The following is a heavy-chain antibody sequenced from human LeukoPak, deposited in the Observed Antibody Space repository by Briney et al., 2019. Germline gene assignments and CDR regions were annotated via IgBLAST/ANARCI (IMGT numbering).Heavy chain of an antibody. J-gene: IGHJ6*02. V-gene: IGHV3-43*02. CDR2: ISGDGGST. Sequence: GGSPRLSCAASGFTFDDYAMHWVRQAPGKGLEWVSLISGDGGSTYYADSVKGRFTISRDNSKNSLYLQMNSLRTEDTALYYCAKDLAARLLFATFQYYYYGMDVWGQGTTVTVSS. CDR3: AKDLAARLLFATFQYYYYGMDV. CDR1: GFTFDDYA. D-gene: IGHD6-6*01.